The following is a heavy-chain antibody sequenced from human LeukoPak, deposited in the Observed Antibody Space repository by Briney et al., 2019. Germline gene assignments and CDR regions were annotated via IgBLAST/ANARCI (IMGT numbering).Heavy chain of an antibody. CDR3: ARYYRFGFGDQVGFDY. V-gene: IGHV4-30-4*01. CDR1: GGSISSGDYY. CDR2: IYYSGST. D-gene: IGHD3-10*01. J-gene: IGHJ4*02. Sequence: SQTLSLTCTVSGGSISSGDYYWSWIRQPPGKGLEWIGYIYYSGSTYYNPSLKSRVTISVDTSKNQFSLKLSSVTAADTAVYYCARYYRFGFGDQVGFDYWGQGTLVTVSS.